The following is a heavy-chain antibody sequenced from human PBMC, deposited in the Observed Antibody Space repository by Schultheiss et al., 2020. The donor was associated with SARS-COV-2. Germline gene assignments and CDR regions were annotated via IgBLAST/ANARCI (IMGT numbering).Heavy chain of an antibody. J-gene: IGHJ4*02. CDR3: ATYGSGSFDL. V-gene: IGHV3-15*01. D-gene: IGHD3-10*01. CDR1: GFTVSNVW. CDR2: IQYKTDGGRT. Sequence: GGSLRLSCVASGFTVSNVWMSWVRQVPGRGLEWVGRIQYKTDGGRTDYAAPVKGRFTISRDDSSNTVFLQMNSLRTEDTAVYYCATYGSGSFDLWGQGTLVTVSS.